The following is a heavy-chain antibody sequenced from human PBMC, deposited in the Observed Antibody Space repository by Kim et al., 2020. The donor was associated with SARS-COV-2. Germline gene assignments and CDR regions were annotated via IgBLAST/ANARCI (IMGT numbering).Heavy chain of an antibody. CDR1: GFTFSSYW. V-gene: IGHV3-7*01. J-gene: IGHJ5*02. D-gene: IGHD2-21*02. CDR2: IKQDGSEK. CDR3: ARAPYCGGDCYYGWFDP. Sequence: GGSLRLSCAASGFTFSSYWMSWVRQAPGKGLEWVANIKQDGSEKYYVDSVKGRFTISRDNAKNSLYLQMNSLRAEDTAVYYCARAPYCGGDCYYGWFDPWGQGTLVTVSS.